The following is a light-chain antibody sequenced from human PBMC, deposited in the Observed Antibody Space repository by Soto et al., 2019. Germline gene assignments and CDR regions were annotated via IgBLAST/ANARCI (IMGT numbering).Light chain of an antibody. V-gene: IGLV2-14*03. Sequence: QSALTQPASVSGSPGQSITISCTGTSSYVGGYDYVSWYQHPPGKAPKLMIYDVSNRPSGVSNRFSGSKSGNTASLTISGLQAEDEADYYCSSYTSSSLYVFGTGTKVTVL. CDR3: SSYTSSSLYV. J-gene: IGLJ1*01. CDR2: DVS. CDR1: SSYVGGYDY.